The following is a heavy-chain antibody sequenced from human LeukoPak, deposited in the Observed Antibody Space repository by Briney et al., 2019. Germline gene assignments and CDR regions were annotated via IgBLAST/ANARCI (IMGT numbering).Heavy chain of an antibody. CDR3: FMYYYDSSGYPYDAFDI. CDR2: INHSGST. Sequence: SETLSLTCAVYGGSFSGYYWSWIRQPPGKGLEWIGEINHSGSTNYNPSLKSRVTISVDTSKNQFSLKLSSVTAADTAVYYCFMYYYDSSGYPYDAFDIWGQGTMVTVSS. D-gene: IGHD3-22*01. CDR1: GGSFSGYY. J-gene: IGHJ3*02. V-gene: IGHV4-34*03.